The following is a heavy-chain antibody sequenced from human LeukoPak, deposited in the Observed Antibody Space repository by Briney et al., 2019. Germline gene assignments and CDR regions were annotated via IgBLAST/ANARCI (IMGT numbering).Heavy chain of an antibody. CDR3: AKGDYDFWSGYYFY. Sequence: GGYLRLSCAASGFTFDDYAMHWVRQAPGKGLEWVSGISWNSGSIGYADSVKGRFTISRDNAKNSLYLQMNSLRAEDTALYYCAKGDYDFWSGYYFYWGQGTLVTVSS. CDR2: ISWNSGSI. V-gene: IGHV3-9*01. J-gene: IGHJ4*02. CDR1: GFTFDDYA. D-gene: IGHD3-3*01.